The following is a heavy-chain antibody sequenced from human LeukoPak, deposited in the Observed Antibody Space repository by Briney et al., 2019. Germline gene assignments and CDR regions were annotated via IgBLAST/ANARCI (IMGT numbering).Heavy chain of an antibody. CDR1: GGTFSSYA. D-gene: IGHD2-2*01. CDR2: IIPIFGTA. Sequence: GASVKVSCKASGGTFSSYATSWVRQAPGQGLEWMGGIIPIFGTANYAQKFQGRVTITADESTSTAYMELSSLRSEDTAVYYCAILVVPAAIGNYYGMDVWGKGTTVTVSS. V-gene: IGHV1-69*13. CDR3: AILVVPAAIGNYYGMDV. J-gene: IGHJ6*04.